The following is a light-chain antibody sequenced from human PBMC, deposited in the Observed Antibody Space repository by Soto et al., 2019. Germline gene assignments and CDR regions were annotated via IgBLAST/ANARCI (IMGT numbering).Light chain of an antibody. CDR2: GAS. V-gene: IGKV3-20*01. CDR1: QSVSSSY. Sequence: ESVSTRGQRTQAVCAGEGASVCCRASQSVSSSYLAWYQQKPGQAPRLLIYGASSRATGIPDRFSGSGSGTDFTLTISRLEPEDFAVYYCQQYGSSPQTFGPGTKVDIK. J-gene: IGKJ1*01. CDR3: QQYGSSPQT.